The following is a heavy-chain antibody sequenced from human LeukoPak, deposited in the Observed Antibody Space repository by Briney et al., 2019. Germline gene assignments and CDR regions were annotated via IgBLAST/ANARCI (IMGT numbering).Heavy chain of an antibody. J-gene: IGHJ6*02. V-gene: IGHV3-30*14. Sequence: GGSLRLSCAVSGFTFSSYAMHWVRQAPGKGLEWVAVISYDGSNKYYADSVKGRFTISRDNSKNTLYLQMNSLRAEDTAVYYCARDRYYYYGMDVWGQGTTVTVSS. CDR2: ISYDGSNK. CDR1: GFTFSSYA. CDR3: ARDRYYYYGMDV.